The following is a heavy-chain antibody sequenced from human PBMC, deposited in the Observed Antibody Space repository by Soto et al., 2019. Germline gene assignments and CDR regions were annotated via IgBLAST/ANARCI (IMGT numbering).Heavy chain of an antibody. Sequence: QVQLVQSGAEVKKPGASVQVSCKASGYTFTAYYLHWVRQAPGQGLEWMGWINPNTGATNYAQKFQEWVTLTRDTSVSTAYMDLRRLKSDDTAVYYCARGIYGSSFDAWSQGTLVSVSA. J-gene: IGHJ5*02. CDR2: INPNTGAT. V-gene: IGHV1-2*04. CDR1: GYTFTAYY. D-gene: IGHD6-6*01. CDR3: ARGIYGSSFDA.